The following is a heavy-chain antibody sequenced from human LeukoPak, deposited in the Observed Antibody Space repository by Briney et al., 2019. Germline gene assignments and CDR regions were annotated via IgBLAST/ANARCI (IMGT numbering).Heavy chain of an antibody. J-gene: IGHJ3*02. D-gene: IGHD3-9*01. Sequence: ASVKVSCTVSGYTLTELSMHWVRQAPGKGLEWMGGFDPEDGETIYAQKFQGRVTMTEDTSTDTAYMELSSLRSEDTAVYYCATVSQLRYFDYDAFDIWGQGTMVTVSS. CDR2: FDPEDGET. CDR1: GYTLTELS. V-gene: IGHV1-24*01. CDR3: ATVSQLRYFDYDAFDI.